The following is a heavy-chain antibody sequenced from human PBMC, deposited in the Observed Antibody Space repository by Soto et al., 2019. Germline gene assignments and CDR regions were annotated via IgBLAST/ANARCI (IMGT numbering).Heavy chain of an antibody. J-gene: IGHJ4*02. CDR2: IYYSGST. CDR1: SXSMSTYY. D-gene: IGHD3-9*01. V-gene: IGHV4-59*08. CDR3: ARRYYDILTGYHYYFDY. Sequence: SETLSLTCTVSSXSMSTYYWGWIRQPPGKGLEWIGHIYYSGSTNYNPSLKSRVTISVDTSKNQFSLKLSSVTAADTAVYYCARRYYDILTGYHYYFDYWGQGALVTVSS.